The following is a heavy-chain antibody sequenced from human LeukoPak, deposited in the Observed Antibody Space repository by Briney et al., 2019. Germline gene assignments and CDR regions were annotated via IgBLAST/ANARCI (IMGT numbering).Heavy chain of an antibody. CDR2: IYYSGST. V-gene: IGHV4-39*01. Sequence: KSSETLSLTCTVSGGSISSSNYFWGWIRQPPGKGLEWIGSIYYSGSTYYNPSLESRVTISVDTSKNQFSLKLRSVTAADTAVYYCAGEDIVLVARAIMREERTCYWGQGALVTVSS. CDR3: AGEDIVLVARAIMREERTCY. D-gene: IGHD2-8*02. J-gene: IGHJ4*02. CDR1: GGSISSSNYF.